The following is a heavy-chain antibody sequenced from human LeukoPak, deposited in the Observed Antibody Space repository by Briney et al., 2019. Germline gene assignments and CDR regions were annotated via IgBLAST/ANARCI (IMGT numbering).Heavy chain of an antibody. V-gene: IGHV3-30*03. CDR3: ASDPVYSGSYYEAFDI. CDR2: ISSDESER. CDR1: GFTFSSYG. J-gene: IGHJ3*02. Sequence: GRSLRLSCAASGFTFSSYGMYWVRQAPGKGLEWVAVISSDESERYYADSVKGRFTISRDNSKNTLYLQMNSLRAEDTAVYYCASDPVYSGSYYEAFDIWGQGTMVTVSS. D-gene: IGHD1-26*01.